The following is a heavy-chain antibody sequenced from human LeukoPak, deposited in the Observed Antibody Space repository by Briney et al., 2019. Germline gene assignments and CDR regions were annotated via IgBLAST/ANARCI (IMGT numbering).Heavy chain of an antibody. D-gene: IGHD6-13*01. CDR1: GFIIRNYG. V-gene: IGHV3-33*01. CDR2: TWYDGINK. Sequence: PGRSLRLSCAASGFIIRNYGMHWVRQVPGKGLEWVAVTWYDGINKYYADSVKGRFTISRDNSKNTLYLQMNSLRAEDTAVYYCAREVIAATPDYYGMDVWGQGTTVTVSS. CDR3: AREVIAATPDYYGMDV. J-gene: IGHJ6*02.